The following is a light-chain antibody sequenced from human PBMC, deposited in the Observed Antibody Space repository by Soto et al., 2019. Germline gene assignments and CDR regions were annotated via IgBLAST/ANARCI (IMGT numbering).Light chain of an antibody. CDR1: QSVSYNY. CDR2: GAS. CDR3: QKYGSSPRT. Sequence: EIVLTQSPGTLSLSPVEGATLSWRAGQSVSYNYLAWYQQKPGQAPRLLIYGASSRSTGIPDRFSGSGSGTDFTLTISRLEPEDFAAYYCQKYGSSPRTFGQGTKVEIK. J-gene: IGKJ2*01. V-gene: IGKV3-20*01.